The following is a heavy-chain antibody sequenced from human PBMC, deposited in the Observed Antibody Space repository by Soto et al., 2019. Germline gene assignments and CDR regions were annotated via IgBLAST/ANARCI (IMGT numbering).Heavy chain of an antibody. CDR1: GGSISSDDYY. Sequence: PSETLSLTCTVSGGSISSDDYYWSWIRQPPGKGLEWIGYIYYSGSTNYNPSLKSRVTISVDTSKNQFSLKLSSVTAADTAVYYCARGYPTVATYFDYWGQGTLVTVSS. CDR2: IYYSGST. CDR3: ARGYPTVATYFDY. J-gene: IGHJ4*02. D-gene: IGHD4-17*01. V-gene: IGHV4-61*08.